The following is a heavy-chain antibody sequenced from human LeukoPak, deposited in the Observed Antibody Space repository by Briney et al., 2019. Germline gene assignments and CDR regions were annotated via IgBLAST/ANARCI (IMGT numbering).Heavy chain of an antibody. J-gene: IGHJ3*02. D-gene: IGHD4-23*01. V-gene: IGHV3-48*02. Sequence: PGGSLRLSCAAPGFTFSSYSMYWVRQAPGKGLHWVSYISSINSTMDYADSGKGGYTISRDNAKNSVYLQMNSQRDEDTALYYCARATYDSGGIDACDIGGQETIVTVSS. CDR1: GFTFSSYS. CDR2: ISSINSTM. CDR3: ARATYDSGGIDACDI.